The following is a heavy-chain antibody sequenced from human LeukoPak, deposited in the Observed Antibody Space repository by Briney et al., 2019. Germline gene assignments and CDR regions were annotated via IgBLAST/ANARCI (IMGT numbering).Heavy chain of an antibody. Sequence: ASVKVSCKSSGYTFTVNDMHWVRQAPGQGLEWIGWINTNSGSRNYAQKLQGRGSMTRYTSISIAYLVLSRLTSDATAVYYCASGFYCSGSGAFDLWGQGALVTVSS. V-gene: IGHV1-2*02. J-gene: IGHJ4*02. D-gene: IGHD3-10*01. CDR1: GYTFTVND. CDR3: ASGFYCSGSGAFDL. CDR2: INTNSGSR.